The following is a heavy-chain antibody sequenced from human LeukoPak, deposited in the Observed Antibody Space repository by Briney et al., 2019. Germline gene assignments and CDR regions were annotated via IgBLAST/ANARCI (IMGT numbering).Heavy chain of an antibody. J-gene: IGHJ6*03. Sequence: GASVKVSCKASGYTFTSYGISWVRQAPGQGLEWMGWISAYNGNTNYVQKLQGRVTMTTDTSTSTAYMEMRSLRSDDTAVYYCARRTYYYDSSGYYYDYYYYYYMDVWGKGTTVTVSS. V-gene: IGHV1-18*01. CDR2: ISAYNGNT. CDR1: GYTFTSYG. CDR3: ARRTYYYDSSGYYYDYYYYYYMDV. D-gene: IGHD3-22*01.